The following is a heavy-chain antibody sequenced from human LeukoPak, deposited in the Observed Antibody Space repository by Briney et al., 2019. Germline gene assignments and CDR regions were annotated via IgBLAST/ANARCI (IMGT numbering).Heavy chain of an antibody. CDR2: ISYDGSNK. D-gene: IGHD4-11*01. J-gene: IGHJ4*02. CDR1: GFTFSSYG. CDR3: AKSTTVTTQQRGYFDY. V-gene: IGHV3-30*18. Sequence: GGSLRLSCAASGFTFSSYGMHWARQAPGKGLEWVAVISYDGSNKYFADSVKGRFTISRDNPKNTLYLQMNSLRAEDTAMYYCAKSTTVTTQQRGYFDYWGQGTLVTVSS.